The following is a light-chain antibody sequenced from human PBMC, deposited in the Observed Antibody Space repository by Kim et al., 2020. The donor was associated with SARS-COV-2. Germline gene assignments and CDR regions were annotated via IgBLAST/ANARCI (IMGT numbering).Light chain of an antibody. V-gene: IGKV1-27*01. CDR1: QDIANY. J-gene: IGKJ1*01. Sequence: DIHMTQSPSSLSASVGDGVTITCRASQDIANYLAWYQQKPGKVPKLLVYAASALKSGVPSRFSGNISGTDFTLTISNLQPEDVATYYCQKYDSAPWTFGQGTKLEI. CDR2: AAS. CDR3: QKYDSAPWT.